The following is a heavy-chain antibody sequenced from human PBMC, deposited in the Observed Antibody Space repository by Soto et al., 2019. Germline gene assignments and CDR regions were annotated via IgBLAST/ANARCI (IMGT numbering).Heavy chain of an antibody. J-gene: IGHJ4*02. CDR2: VNSDGTNT. D-gene: IGHD2-15*01. V-gene: IGHV3-74*01. CDR1: GLTFSGYW. Sequence: EVQLVESGGDLVQPGGSLRLSCAASGLTFSGYWMHWVRQAPGKGLVWVSRVNSDGTNTTYADSVKGRFTISRDNDKNTLDLQMNRLRAEETAVYYCARGCTGGYWGQGTLVTVSS. CDR3: ARGCTGGY.